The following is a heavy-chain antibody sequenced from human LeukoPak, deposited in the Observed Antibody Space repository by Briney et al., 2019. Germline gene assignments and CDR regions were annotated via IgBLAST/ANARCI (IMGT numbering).Heavy chain of an antibody. Sequence: PGGSLRHSCAASGFTFSSYSMNWVRQAPGKGLEWVSYISSTGSTMYHADSVKGRFTISRDHAENSLYLQMNSLRAEDTAVYYCARGGLGSWTFDSWGQGTLVTVSS. CDR3: ARGGLGSWTFDS. CDR1: GFTFSSYS. CDR2: ISSTGSTM. V-gene: IGHV3-48*04. D-gene: IGHD1-26*01. J-gene: IGHJ4*02.